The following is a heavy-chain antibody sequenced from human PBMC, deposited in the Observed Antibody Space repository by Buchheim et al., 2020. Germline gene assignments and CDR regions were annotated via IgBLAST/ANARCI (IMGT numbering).Heavy chain of an antibody. J-gene: IGHJ4*02. Sequence: QVTLRESGPALVKPTQTLTLTCTFSGFSLSTSGMCVSWVRPPPGKALEWLARIDWDVDKYYSTSLKTRPTYSRVTSKNQVALTMTNMYPVDTATYYCARTTGIAGGRYFDYWGQGTL. D-gene: IGHD6-13*01. CDR3: ARTTGIAGGRYFDY. CDR2: IDWDVDK. CDR1: GFSLSTSGMC. V-gene: IGHV2-70*15.